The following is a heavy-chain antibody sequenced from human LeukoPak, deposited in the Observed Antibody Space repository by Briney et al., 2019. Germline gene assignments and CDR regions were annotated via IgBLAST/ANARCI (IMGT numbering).Heavy chain of an antibody. V-gene: IGHV4-34*01. CDR2: INHSGST. CDR1: GGSFSGYY. CDR3: ARVGCSSTSCYRKYFQH. Sequence: PSETLSLTCAVYGGSFSGYYWTWIRQPPGNGLEWIAEINHSGSTNYNPSLKSRVTISVDTSKNQFSLKLSSVTAADTAVYYCARVGCSSTSCYRKYFQHWGQGTLVTVSS. D-gene: IGHD2-2*02. J-gene: IGHJ1*01.